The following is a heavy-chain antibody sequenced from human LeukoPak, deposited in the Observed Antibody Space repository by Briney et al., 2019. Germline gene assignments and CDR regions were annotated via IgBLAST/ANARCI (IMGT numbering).Heavy chain of an antibody. CDR1: GGSISSYY. CDR2: ISDSGST. Sequence: SETLSLTCTVSGGSISSYYWSWIRQPPGKGLEWIGYISDSGSTNYNPSLKSRVTISGDRSKIQLALKLNSVTAADTAVYYCARVGPRHLLDYWGQGTLVTVSS. V-gene: IGHV4-59*01. CDR3: ARVGPRHLLDY. J-gene: IGHJ4*02.